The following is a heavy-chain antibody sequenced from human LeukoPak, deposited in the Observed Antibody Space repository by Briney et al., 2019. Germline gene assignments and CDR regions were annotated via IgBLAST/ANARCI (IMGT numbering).Heavy chain of an antibody. V-gene: IGHV3-11*04. Sequence: KTGGSLRLSCAASGFTFTDFYMNWIRQAPGKGLEWLSYISSSGTTINYADSVKGRFTISRDTAKNSLYLQMNSLRAEDTAVYYCARDTHYYGSGSPAFDLWGRGTMVTVSS. CDR2: ISSSGTTI. CDR1: GFTFTDFY. J-gene: IGHJ3*01. D-gene: IGHD3-10*01. CDR3: ARDTHYYGSGSPAFDL.